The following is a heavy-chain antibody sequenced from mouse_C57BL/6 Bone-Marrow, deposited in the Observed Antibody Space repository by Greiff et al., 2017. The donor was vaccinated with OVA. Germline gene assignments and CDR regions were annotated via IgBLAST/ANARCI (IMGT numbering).Heavy chain of an antibody. V-gene: IGHV5-6*01. CDR2: ISSGGSYT. Sequence: EVQVVESGGDLVKPGGSLKLSCAASGFTFSSYGMSWVRQTPDKRLEWVATISSGGSYTYYPDSVKGRFTISRDNAKNTLYLQMSSLKSEDTAMYYCARHGYDYDDGWYYFDYWGQGTTLTVSS. D-gene: IGHD2-4*01. J-gene: IGHJ2*01. CDR3: ARHGYDYDDGWYYFDY. CDR1: GFTFSSYG.